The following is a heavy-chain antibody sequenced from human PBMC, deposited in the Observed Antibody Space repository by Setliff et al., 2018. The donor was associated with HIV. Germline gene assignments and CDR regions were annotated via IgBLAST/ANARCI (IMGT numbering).Heavy chain of an antibody. J-gene: IGHJ3*02. V-gene: IGHV3-23*01. D-gene: IGHD5-12*01. CDR1: GFTFSSYA. Sequence: GGSLRLSCAASGFTFSSYAMSWVRQAPGKGLEWVSTISTSGANTYDADSMKGRFTISRDNSKNTLYLQMNSLRAEDTAVYYCAREALRGYSGYTNGATDAFDIWGQGTMVTVSS. CDR2: ISTSGANT. CDR3: AREALRGYSGYTNGATDAFDI.